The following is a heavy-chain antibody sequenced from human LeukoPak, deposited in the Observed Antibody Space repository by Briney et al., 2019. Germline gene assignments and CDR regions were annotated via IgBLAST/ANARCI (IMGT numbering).Heavy chain of an antibody. V-gene: IGHV1-8*01. CDR3: ARAARIAAAWF. J-gene: IGHJ4*02. CDR1: GYTFTSYD. Sequence: GASVKVSCKASGYTFTSYDINWVRQATGQGLEWMGWMSPNSGNTGYAQKFQGRVTMTRTTSISTAYMELSSLRSEDTAVYYCARAARIAAAWFWGQGTLVTVSS. D-gene: IGHD6-13*01. CDR2: MSPNSGNT.